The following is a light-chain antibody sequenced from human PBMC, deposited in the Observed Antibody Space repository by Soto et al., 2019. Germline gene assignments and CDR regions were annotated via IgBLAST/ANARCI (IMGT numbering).Light chain of an antibody. CDR3: HQYASTPLT. CDR2: GVS. J-gene: IGKJ4*01. CDR1: QSVSNNY. Sequence: EMVLTQSPGTLSLSPGERATLSCRPSQSVSNNYLAWYQQKPGQAPRLLINGVSSRATGIPDRFSGSGSGTDFTLTVSRLEPEDLAVYYCHQYASTPLTFGGGTKVDIK. V-gene: IGKV3-20*01.